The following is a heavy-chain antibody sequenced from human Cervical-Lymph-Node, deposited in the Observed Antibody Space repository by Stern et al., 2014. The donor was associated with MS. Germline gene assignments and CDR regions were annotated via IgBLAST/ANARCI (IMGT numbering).Heavy chain of an antibody. CDR3: ARGVGQWLPRGVHYGYGMDV. J-gene: IGHJ6*02. Sequence: QLQLQESGPGLVRPSESLSLSCSVSGPSLTSYSWRWVRQPPGTGLEWIGDIYHSGRTEYKPAIMTRVPILADTSTTQVSLLLPSVSAADTTVYYCARGVGQWLPRGVHYGYGMDVWGQGTTIAVSS. V-gene: IGHV4-59*01. D-gene: IGHD6-19*01. CDR1: GPSLTSYS. CDR2: IYHSGRT.